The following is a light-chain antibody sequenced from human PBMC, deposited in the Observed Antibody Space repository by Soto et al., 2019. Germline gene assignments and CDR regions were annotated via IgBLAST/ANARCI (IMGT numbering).Light chain of an antibody. CDR2: GVS. CDR3: QQFNNFPLT. Sequence: AIQLTQSSSSLSASVGDRVRIFCRASQGVSSALAWYQQKPGKAPELLIYGVSSLESGVPSRISGTGSGTDFTLTISSLQPEDFATYYCQQFNNFPLTFGGGTKVEIK. J-gene: IGKJ4*01. CDR1: QGVSSA. V-gene: IGKV1D-13*01.